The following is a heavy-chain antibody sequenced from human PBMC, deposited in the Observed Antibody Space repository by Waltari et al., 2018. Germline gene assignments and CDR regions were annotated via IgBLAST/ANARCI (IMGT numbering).Heavy chain of an antibody. CDR1: GYSISSGYY. J-gene: IGHJ6*02. Sequence: QVQLQESGPGLVKPSETLSLTCAVSGYSISSGYYWGWIRQPPGKGLEWIGSIYHSGSTCCNPALQIRVTISVATSKTQFSLKLSSVTAADTAVYYFASSALRYFDWFPRFMDVWGQGTTVTVSS. V-gene: IGHV4-38-2*01. CDR3: ASSALRYFDWFPRFMDV. D-gene: IGHD3-9*01. CDR2: IYHSGST.